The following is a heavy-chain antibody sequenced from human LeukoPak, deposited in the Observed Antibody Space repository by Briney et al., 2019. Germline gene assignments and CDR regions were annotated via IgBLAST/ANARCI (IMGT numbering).Heavy chain of an antibody. V-gene: IGHV4-59*08. CDR1: GGSSSSYY. CDR3: ARQSSGERPNFDS. CDR2: IYYSGST. Sequence: SETLSLTCTVSGGSSSSYYWSLIRQPPGKGLEYIGYIYYSGSTNYNPSLKSRVTISLDTSKNQFSLKLNSVTAADTAVYYCARQSSGERPNFDSWGPGTLVTVSS. D-gene: IGHD6-25*01. J-gene: IGHJ4*02.